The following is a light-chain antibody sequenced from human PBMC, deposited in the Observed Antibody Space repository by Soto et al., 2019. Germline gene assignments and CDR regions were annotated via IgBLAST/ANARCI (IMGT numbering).Light chain of an antibody. CDR3: QQPGV. Sequence: DIQLTQSPSFLSASVGDRVTITCRASQGISSYLAWYQQKPGKAPKLLIYAASTLQSGVPSRFSGSGSGTEFTLTISSLQPEDFATYYCQQPGVFGPGTKLDIK. CDR2: AAS. CDR1: QGISSY. V-gene: IGKV1-9*01. J-gene: IGKJ3*01.